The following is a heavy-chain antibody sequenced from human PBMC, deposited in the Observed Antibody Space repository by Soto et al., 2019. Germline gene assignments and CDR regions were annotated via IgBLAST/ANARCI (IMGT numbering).Heavy chain of an antibody. CDR2: IRSKANSYAT. D-gene: IGHD5-18*01. J-gene: IGHJ6*02. Sequence: EVQLVESGGGLVQPGGSLKLSCAASGFTFSGSAMHWVRQASGKGLEWVGRIRSKANSYATAYAASVKGRFTISRDDSKNPAYLQMNSLKTEDTAVYYCTREIGGYSYGYYGMDVWGQGTTVTVSS. CDR1: GFTFSGSA. CDR3: TREIGGYSYGYYGMDV. V-gene: IGHV3-73*02.